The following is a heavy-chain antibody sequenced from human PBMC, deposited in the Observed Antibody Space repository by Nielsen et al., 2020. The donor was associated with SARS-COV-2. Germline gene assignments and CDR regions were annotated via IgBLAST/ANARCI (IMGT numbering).Heavy chain of an antibody. V-gene: IGHV3-74*01. CDR3: ARLRDDGYYFDTGPFDH. D-gene: IGHD2/OR15-2a*01. Sequence: GESLKISCAASGFSFPDYSIHWVRQGPGKGLVWVSCIKTDGTKTGYADSVKGRFTISRDNAKNTVYLQMNSLRDEDTAVYYCARLRDDGYYFDTGPFDHWARESRSPSPQ. CDR1: GFSFPDYS. J-gene: IGHJ4*02. CDR2: IKTDGTKT.